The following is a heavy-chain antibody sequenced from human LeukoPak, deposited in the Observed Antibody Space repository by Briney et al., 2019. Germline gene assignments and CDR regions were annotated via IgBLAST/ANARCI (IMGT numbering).Heavy chain of an antibody. CDR3: AKDNVAAACRYFDY. J-gene: IGHJ4*02. D-gene: IGHD6-13*01. Sequence: GRSLRLSCAASGFTFSNYGMHWVRQAPGKGLEWVALISYDGSNKYFADSVKGRFTISRDNSKNTLYLQMHSLRAEDTAVYYCAKDNVAAACRYFDYWGQGTLVTVSS. CDR1: GFTFSNYG. CDR2: ISYDGSNK. V-gene: IGHV3-30*18.